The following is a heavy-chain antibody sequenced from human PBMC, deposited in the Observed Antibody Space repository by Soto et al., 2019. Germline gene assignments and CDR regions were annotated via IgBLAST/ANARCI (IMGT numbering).Heavy chain of an antibody. CDR2: INRDGSKK. CDR1: GFTLSAYW. Sequence: EVQLEESGGDLVQPGGSLRLSCAASGFTLSAYWITWVRQAPGKGLEWVANINRDGSKKSYLDSVRGRFTISRDNVGNSLYLQMDSLMADDTALYYCARDVSPASSSLYLDAFDIWGQGTMVTVSS. CDR3: ARDVSPASSSLYLDAFDI. J-gene: IGHJ3*02. D-gene: IGHD6-13*01. V-gene: IGHV3-7*05.